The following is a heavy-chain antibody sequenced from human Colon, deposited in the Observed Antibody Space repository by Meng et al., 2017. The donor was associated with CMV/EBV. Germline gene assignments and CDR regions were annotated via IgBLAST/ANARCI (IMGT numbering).Heavy chain of an antibody. CDR2: INHSGST. V-gene: IGHV4-34*01. CDR1: GFTFSSYS. Sequence: ESLKISCAASGFTFSSYSMNWIRQPPGKGLEWIGEINHSGSTNYNPSLKSRVTISVDTSKTQFSLKLSSVTAADTAVYYCARDGYSSSFDVWGQGTTVTVSS. D-gene: IGHD6-13*01. CDR3: ARDGYSSSFDV. J-gene: IGHJ6*02.